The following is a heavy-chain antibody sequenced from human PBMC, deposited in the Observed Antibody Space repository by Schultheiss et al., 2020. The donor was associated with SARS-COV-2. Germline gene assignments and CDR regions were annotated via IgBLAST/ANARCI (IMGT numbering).Heavy chain of an antibody. V-gene: IGHV1-18*01. Sequence: ASVKVSCKASGYTFTSYDISWVRQAPGQGLEWMGGIIPIFGTANYAQKLQGRVTMTTDTSTSTAYMELRSLRSDDTAVYYCARAGLIVGADYYYYGMDVWGQGTTVTVSS. D-gene: IGHD1-26*01. CDR2: IIPIFGTA. CDR1: GYTFTSYD. CDR3: ARAGLIVGADYYYYGMDV. J-gene: IGHJ6*02.